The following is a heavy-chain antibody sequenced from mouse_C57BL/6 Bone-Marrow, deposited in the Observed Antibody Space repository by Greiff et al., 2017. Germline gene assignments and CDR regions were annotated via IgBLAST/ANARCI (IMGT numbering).Heavy chain of an antibody. D-gene: IGHD2-1*01. J-gene: IGHJ2*01. V-gene: IGHV5-6*01. CDR3: ARRRNYEDY. CDR2: ISRGGSYT. Sequence: DVHLVESGGDLVKPGGSLKLSCAASGFTFSSYGMSWVRQTPDKRLEWVATISRGGSYTYYPDSVKGRFTISRDNAKNTLYLQISSLKSEDTAMYYCARRRNYEDYWGQGTPLTVSS. CDR1: GFTFSSYG.